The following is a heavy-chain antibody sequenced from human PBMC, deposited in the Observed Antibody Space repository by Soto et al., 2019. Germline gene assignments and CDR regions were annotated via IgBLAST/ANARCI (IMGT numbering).Heavy chain of an antibody. CDR3: ARALGYYDTSGYYYLPDY. CDR1: GSTYISYG. CDR2: ISADNGNT. Sequence: GAEVQKPGASVKVSCKASGSTYISYGITWVRQAPGQGLEWIGWISADNGNTHFAQKFRGRVTLGTDTSTNTAYMELRNLTSDDTAVYYCARALGYYDTSGYYYLPDYWGQGTLVTVSS. V-gene: IGHV1-18*01. J-gene: IGHJ4*02. D-gene: IGHD3-22*01.